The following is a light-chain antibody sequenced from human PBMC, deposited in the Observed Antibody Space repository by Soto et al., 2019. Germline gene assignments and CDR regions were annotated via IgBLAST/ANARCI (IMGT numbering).Light chain of an antibody. CDR1: EGIASA. V-gene: IGKV1-13*02. Sequence: AIQLTQSPSSLSASVGDRVTITCRASEGIASALAWYQHKTGNPPKLLIYDATNLDSGVPSWFSGSASGTDFTLTIASLQSEDFATYYCQQFNSHPNTFGQGTKLEIK. CDR2: DAT. J-gene: IGKJ2*01. CDR3: QQFNSHPNT.